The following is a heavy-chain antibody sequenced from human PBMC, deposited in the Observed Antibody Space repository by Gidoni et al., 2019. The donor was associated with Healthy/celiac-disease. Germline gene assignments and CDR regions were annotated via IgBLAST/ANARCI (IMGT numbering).Heavy chain of an antibody. D-gene: IGHD4-17*01. V-gene: IGHV3-48*04. CDR2: ISSSSSTI. Sequence: EVQLVESGGGLVQPGGSLRLSCAASGFTFSSYSMNWVRQAPGKGLEWVSYISSSSSTIYYADSVKGRFTISRDNAKNSLYLQMNSLRAEDTAVYYCARTTTVTDFDYWGQGTLVTVSS. CDR3: ARTTTVTDFDY. J-gene: IGHJ4*02. CDR1: GFTFSSYS.